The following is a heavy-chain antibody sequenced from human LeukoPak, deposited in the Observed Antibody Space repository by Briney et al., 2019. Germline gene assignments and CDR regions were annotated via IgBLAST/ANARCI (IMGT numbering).Heavy chain of an antibody. CDR3: ARGRTNRRSSNTSWYYFDY. J-gene: IGHJ4*02. V-gene: IGHV4-59*12. D-gene: IGHD2-2*01. CDR2: IYYSGST. Sequence: SETLSLTCTVSGGSISSYYWSWIRQPPGKGLEWIGYIYYSGSTNYNPSLKSRVTMSVDTSKNQFSLKLSSVTAADTAVYYCARGRTNRRSSNTSWYYFDYWGQGTLATVSS. CDR1: GGSISSYY.